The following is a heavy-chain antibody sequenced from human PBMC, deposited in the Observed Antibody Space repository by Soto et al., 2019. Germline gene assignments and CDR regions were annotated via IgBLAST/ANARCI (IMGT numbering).Heavy chain of an antibody. CDR2: IWYDGSNK. J-gene: IGHJ6*02. Sequence: QVQLVESGGGVVQPGRSLRLSCAASGFTFSSYGMHWVRQAPGKGLEWVAVIWYDGSNKYYADSVKGRFTISGDNSKNTLYLQMNSLRAEDTAVYYCARDSYGMDVWGQGTTVTVSS. V-gene: IGHV3-33*01. CDR1: GFTFSSYG. CDR3: ARDSYGMDV.